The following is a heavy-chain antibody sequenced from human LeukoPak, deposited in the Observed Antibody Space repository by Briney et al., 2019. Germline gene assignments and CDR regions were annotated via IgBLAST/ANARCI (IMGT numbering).Heavy chain of an antibody. CDR3: ASLWFGEVNWFDP. V-gene: IGHV1-69*13. CDR1: GGTFSSYA. J-gene: IGHJ5*02. Sequence: EASVKVSCKASGGTFSSYAISWVRQAPGQGLEWMGGIIPIFGTANYAQKFQGRVTITADESTSTAYMEPSSLRSEDTAVYYCASLWFGEVNWFDPWGQGTLVTVSS. CDR2: IIPIFGTA. D-gene: IGHD3-10*01.